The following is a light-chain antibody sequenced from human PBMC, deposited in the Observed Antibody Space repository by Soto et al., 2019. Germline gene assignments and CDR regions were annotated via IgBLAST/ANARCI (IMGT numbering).Light chain of an antibody. CDR1: QSISSW. V-gene: IGKV1-5*01. CDR2: DAS. Sequence: DIQMTQSPSTLSASVGDRVTITCRASQSISSWLAWYQQKPGKAPKLLIYDASSLESGVPSRCSGSGSGTEFTLTISRLQPDDFATYYCQQKNSYPWTFGQGTKVEIK. CDR3: QQKNSYPWT. J-gene: IGKJ1*01.